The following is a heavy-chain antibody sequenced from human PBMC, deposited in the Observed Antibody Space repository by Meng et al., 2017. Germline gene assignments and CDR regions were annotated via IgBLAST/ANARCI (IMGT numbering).Heavy chain of an antibody. V-gene: IGHV3-21*01. CDR3: ARLAVAGIADY. Sequence: GGSLRLSCAASGFTFSSYSMNWFRQAPGKGLERVSSISSSSSYIYYADSVKGRFTNSRDNAKNAQYLQMNSLRAEDTAVYYCARLAVAGIADYWGQGTLVTVSS. J-gene: IGHJ4*02. D-gene: IGHD6-19*01. CDR1: GFTFSSYS. CDR2: ISSSSSYI.